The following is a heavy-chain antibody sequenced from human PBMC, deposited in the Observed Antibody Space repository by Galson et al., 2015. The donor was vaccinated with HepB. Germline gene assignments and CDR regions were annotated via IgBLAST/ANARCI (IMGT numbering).Heavy chain of an antibody. Sequence: SETLSLTCTVSGGSISSSSYYWGWIRQPPGKGLEWIGSIYYSGSTYYNPSLKSRVSISVDTSKNQFSLKLSSVTAADTAVYYCARRWAYNWFDPWGQGTLVTVSS. CDR2: IYYSGST. J-gene: IGHJ5*02. CDR1: GGSISSSSYY. V-gene: IGHV4-39*01. CDR3: ARRWAYNWFDP. D-gene: IGHD6-13*01.